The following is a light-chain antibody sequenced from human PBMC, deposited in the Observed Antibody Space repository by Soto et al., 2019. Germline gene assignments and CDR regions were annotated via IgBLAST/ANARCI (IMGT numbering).Light chain of an antibody. CDR1: QSLVYTDGNTY. Sequence: DVVMTQSPLSLPVTLGQPASISCRSSQSLVYTDGNTYLSWFQQRPGQSPRRLIYRVSNRDSGVPDRFSGSGSGTDFTLKISRVEAEDVGVYYCMQGTHWPLTFGGGTKVVIK. J-gene: IGKJ4*01. V-gene: IGKV2-30*01. CDR2: RVS. CDR3: MQGTHWPLT.